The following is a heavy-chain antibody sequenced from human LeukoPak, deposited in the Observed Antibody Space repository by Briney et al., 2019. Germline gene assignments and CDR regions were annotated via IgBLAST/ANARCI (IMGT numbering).Heavy chain of an antibody. J-gene: IGHJ3*02. D-gene: IGHD1-14*01. CDR3: ARDVEGTDAFDI. CDR1: GGSISSHY. V-gene: IGHV4-59*11. Sequence: KASETLSLTCTVSGGSISSHYWSWIRQPPGKGLEWIGYIYYSGSINYNPSLKSRVTISVDTSKNQFSLKLSSVTAADTAVYYCARDVEGTDAFDIWGQGTMVTVSS. CDR2: IYYSGSI.